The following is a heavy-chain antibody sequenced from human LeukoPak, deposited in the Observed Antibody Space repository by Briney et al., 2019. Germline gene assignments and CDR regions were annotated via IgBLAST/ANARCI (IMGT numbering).Heavy chain of an antibody. CDR1: GGSISSYY. CDR3: ARIGDSVTTLRSYYFDY. D-gene: IGHD4-17*01. CDR2: IYYSGTT. V-gene: IGHV4-59*01. J-gene: IGHJ4*02. Sequence: SETLSLTCTVSGGSISSYYWSWIRQPPGKGLEWIGYIYYSGTTNYNPSLKSRVTISVDKSRSQFSLRLSSVTAADTAVYYCARIGDSVTTLRSYYFDYWGQGTLVTVSS.